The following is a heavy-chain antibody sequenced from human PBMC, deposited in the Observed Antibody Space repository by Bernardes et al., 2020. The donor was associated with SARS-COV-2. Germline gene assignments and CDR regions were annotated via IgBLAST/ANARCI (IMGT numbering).Heavy chain of an antibody. J-gene: IGHJ3*02. V-gene: IGHV4-59*01. Sequence: SETLSLTCKVSGGSIRSSYWSWIRQSPGKGLEWLGYVYYTGTTNYNPSLKSRVILSVDTSENQFSLRLSSVTAADTALYYCAKFEKSYYYEGSGFVFGAFDIWGQGTMVTVSS. CDR2: VYYTGTT. D-gene: IGHD3-22*01. CDR3: AKFEKSYYYEGSGFVFGAFDI. CDR1: GGSIRSSY.